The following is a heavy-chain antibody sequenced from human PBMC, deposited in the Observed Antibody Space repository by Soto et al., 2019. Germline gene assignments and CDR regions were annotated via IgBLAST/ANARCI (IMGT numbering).Heavy chain of an antibody. CDR3: AGGKYSGPTVDYDDYGMDV. V-gene: IGHV1-69*12. J-gene: IGHJ6*02. Sequence: QVQLVQSGAEVKKPGSSVKVSCKASGGTFSSYAISWVRQAPGQGLEWMGGIIPIFGTANYAQKFQGRVTITADESTSTAYMELSSLRSEDTAVYYCAGGKYSGPTVDYDDYGMDVWGQGTTVTVSS. D-gene: IGHD6-6*01. CDR1: GGTFSSYA. CDR2: IIPIFGTA.